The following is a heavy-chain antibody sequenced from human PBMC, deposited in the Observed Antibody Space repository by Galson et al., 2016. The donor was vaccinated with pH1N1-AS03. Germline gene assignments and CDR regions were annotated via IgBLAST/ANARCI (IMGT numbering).Heavy chain of an antibody. CDR1: GFTISNFG. Sequence: SLRLSWAASGFTISNFGMLWVRQAPGQGLEWVAIISFDGTNKYYADSVKGRFSISRDNSKNTLFLQMSALRAEDTAVYYCANDFNYDFWSGYSFYWGQGALVTVSS. CDR2: ISFDGTNK. J-gene: IGHJ4*02. CDR3: ANDFNYDFWSGYSFY. D-gene: IGHD3/OR15-3a*01. V-gene: IGHV3-30*18.